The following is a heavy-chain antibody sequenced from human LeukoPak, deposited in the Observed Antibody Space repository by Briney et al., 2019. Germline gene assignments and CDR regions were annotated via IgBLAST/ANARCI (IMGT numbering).Heavy chain of an antibody. V-gene: IGHV1-2*02. CDR3: ASPSGRGYSGYDYSY. Sequence: ASVKVSCKASGYTFTGYYMHWVRQAPGQGLEWMGWINPNSGGTNYAQKFQGRVTMTRDTSISTAYMVLSRLRSDDTAVYYCASPSGRGYSGYDYSYWGQGTLVTVSS. D-gene: IGHD5-12*01. CDR2: INPNSGGT. CDR1: GYTFTGYY. J-gene: IGHJ4*02.